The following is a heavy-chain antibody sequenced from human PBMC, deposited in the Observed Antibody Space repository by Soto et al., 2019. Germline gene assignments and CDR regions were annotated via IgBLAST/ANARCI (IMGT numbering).Heavy chain of an antibody. Sequence: GGSLRLSCAASGFTFSSYAMHWVRQAPGKGLEWVAVISYDGSNKYYADSVKGRFTISRDNSKNTLCPQMNSLRAEDTAVYYCARDRHIVVEPAAMMGWFDPWGQGTLVTV. CDR3: ARDRHIVVEPAAMMGWFDP. CDR2: ISYDGSNK. V-gene: IGHV3-30-3*01. D-gene: IGHD2-2*01. CDR1: GFTFSSYA. J-gene: IGHJ5*02.